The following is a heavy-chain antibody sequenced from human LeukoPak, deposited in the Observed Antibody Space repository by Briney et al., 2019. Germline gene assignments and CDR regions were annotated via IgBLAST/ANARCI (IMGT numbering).Heavy chain of an antibody. Sequence: GGSLRLSCAASGFTVSSNYMIWVRQPPGKGLEWVSSIFPSGGEIHYADSVRGRFTISRDNSKSTLSLQMNSLRAEDTAIYYCATYRQVLLPFESWGQGTLVTVSS. CDR2: IFPSGGEI. CDR1: GFTVSSNY. V-gene: IGHV3-53*01. J-gene: IGHJ4*02. CDR3: ATYRQVLLPFES. D-gene: IGHD2-8*02.